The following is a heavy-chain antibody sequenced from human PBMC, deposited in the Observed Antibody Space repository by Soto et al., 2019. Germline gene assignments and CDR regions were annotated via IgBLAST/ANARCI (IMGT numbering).Heavy chain of an antibody. Sequence: SVKVSCKASGGTFSSYAISWVRQAPGQGLEWMGGIIPIFGTANYAQKFQGRVTITADESTSTAYMELSSLRSEDTAVYYCAREGDYGDYNWFDPWGQGTLVTVSS. CDR3: AREGDYGDYNWFDP. V-gene: IGHV1-69*13. CDR1: GGTFSSYA. CDR2: IIPIFGTA. J-gene: IGHJ5*02. D-gene: IGHD4-17*01.